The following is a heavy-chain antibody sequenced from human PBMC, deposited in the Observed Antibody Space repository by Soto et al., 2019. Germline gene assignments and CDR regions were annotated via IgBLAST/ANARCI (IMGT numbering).Heavy chain of an antibody. J-gene: IGHJ4*02. Sequence: TCTVSGDSISGSPYFWGWIRQPPGKGLEWIGSVFYDGSTIYTPSLRSRVTISVDTSKNQFSLTVTSVTAADTAVYYCARRIVATETFDYWGQGTLVTVSS. CDR1: GDSISGSPYF. CDR2: VFYDGST. D-gene: IGHD5-12*01. CDR3: ARRIVATETFDY. V-gene: IGHV4-39*01.